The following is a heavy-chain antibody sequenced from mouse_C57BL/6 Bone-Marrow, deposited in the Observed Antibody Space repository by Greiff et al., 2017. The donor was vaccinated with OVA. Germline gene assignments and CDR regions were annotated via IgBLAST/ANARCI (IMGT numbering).Heavy chain of an antibody. CDR1: GFTFSSYA. D-gene: IGHD2-1*01. Sequence: EVQVVESGGGLVKPGGSLKLSCAASGFTFSSYAMSWVRQTPEKRLEWVATISSGGSYTYYPDSVKGRFTISRDNAKNTLYLQMSSLKSEDTAMYYCARRPGFYYGNYLDYWGQGTTLTVSS. CDR2: ISSGGSYT. V-gene: IGHV5-6*01. CDR3: ARRPGFYYGNYLDY. J-gene: IGHJ2*01.